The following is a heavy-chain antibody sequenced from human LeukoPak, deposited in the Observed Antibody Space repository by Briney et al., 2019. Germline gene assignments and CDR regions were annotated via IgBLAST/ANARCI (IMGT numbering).Heavy chain of an antibody. CDR1: GGSISRGGYY. V-gene: IGHV4-31*03. Sequence: SESLSLTCTVSGGSISRGGYYWSWIREHPGKGLAWIGYIYYSGSTYYNPSLKSRVTISVDTSKNQFSLKLSSVTAADTAVYYCARGQALQVWIDPWGQGTLFTVSS. J-gene: IGHJ5*02. D-gene: IGHD4-11*01. CDR3: ARGQALQVWIDP. CDR2: IYYSGST.